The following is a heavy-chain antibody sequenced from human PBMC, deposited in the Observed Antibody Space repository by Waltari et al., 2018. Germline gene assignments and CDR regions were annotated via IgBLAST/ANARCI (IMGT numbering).Heavy chain of an antibody. D-gene: IGHD1-7*01. CDR2: IYYRGRT. J-gene: IGHJ4*02. V-gene: IGHV4-39*01. CDR3: ARHTGNWNYRIPDY. Sequence: QLQLQESGPGLVKPSETLSLTCTVSGGSISSSSYYWGWIRQPPGKGLEWIGSIYYRGRTYSNPSLKSRVTISVDTSKNQFSLKLSSVTAADTAVYYCARHTGNWNYRIPDYWGQGTLVTVSS. CDR1: GGSISSSSYY.